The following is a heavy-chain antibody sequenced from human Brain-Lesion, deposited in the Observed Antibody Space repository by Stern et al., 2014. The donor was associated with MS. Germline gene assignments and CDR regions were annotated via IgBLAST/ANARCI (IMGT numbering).Heavy chain of an antibody. V-gene: IGHV4-39*01. D-gene: IGHD5-12*01. CDR1: GGSISRSTYY. Sequence: VQLVESGPGLVKPSETLSLTCSVSGGSISRSTYYWGWIRQPPGKGLEWIGSIYYSGTTYYNPSLKSGFPIDTSTNQFSLRLTSVTAADTAVYYCARHDGWLPHYWSQGTLVTVSS. J-gene: IGHJ4*02. CDR3: ARHDGWLPHY. CDR2: IYYSGTT.